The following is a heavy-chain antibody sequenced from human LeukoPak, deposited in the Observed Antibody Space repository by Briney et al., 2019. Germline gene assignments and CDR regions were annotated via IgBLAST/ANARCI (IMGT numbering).Heavy chain of an antibody. Sequence: PGGSLRLSCAASGFTFSSYWMHWVRQAPGKGLVWVSRIKTDGSSTSYADFVKGRFTISRDNAKNMLYLQMNSLRAEDTAVYYCARRSIWGQGTLVTVSS. CDR3: ARRSI. CDR1: GFTFSSYW. V-gene: IGHV3-74*01. CDR2: IKTDGSST. J-gene: IGHJ4*02.